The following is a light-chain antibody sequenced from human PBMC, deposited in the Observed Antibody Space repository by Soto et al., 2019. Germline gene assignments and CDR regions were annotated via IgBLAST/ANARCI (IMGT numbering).Light chain of an antibody. J-gene: IGKJ2*01. Sequence: EIVLTQSPGTLSVSPGERATLSCRASQSVNGNLAWYQQTPGQAPRLLIYGASTRATGIPARFSGSGSGTEFILTLSSLQSEDFAIYYCQQYDTWPYTFGQGTRLQI. CDR3: QQYDTWPYT. CDR1: QSVNGN. V-gene: IGKV3-15*01. CDR2: GAS.